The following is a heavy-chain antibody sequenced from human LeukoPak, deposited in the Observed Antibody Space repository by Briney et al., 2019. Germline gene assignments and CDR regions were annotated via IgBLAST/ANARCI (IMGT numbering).Heavy chain of an antibody. Sequence: ASVKVSCKASGYTFTGYYMHWVRQAPGQGLEWMGRINPNSGGTNYAQKFQGRVTMTRDTSISTAYMELSRLRSDDTAVDYCARVLYSQINYFDYWGQGTLVTVSS. J-gene: IGHJ4*02. CDR1: GYTFTGYY. D-gene: IGHD3-16*01. CDR3: ARVLYSQINYFDY. CDR2: INPNSGGT. V-gene: IGHV1-2*06.